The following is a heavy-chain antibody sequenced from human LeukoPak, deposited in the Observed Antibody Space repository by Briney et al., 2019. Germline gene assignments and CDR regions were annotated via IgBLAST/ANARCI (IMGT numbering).Heavy chain of an antibody. J-gene: IGHJ3*01. CDR3: ARRFRAGGNLHHDAYDV. CDR2: IYSVGSP. D-gene: IGHD3-16*01. CDR1: GASISDYY. Sequence: PSETLSLTCTVSGASISDYYWDWMRQPPGKGLEWIGHIYSVGSPTCSPSLMSRVSISVDTSKNQFSLELSSVTAADTAVYYCARRFRAGGNLHHDAYDVWGQGTVVTVSS. V-gene: IGHV4-4*09.